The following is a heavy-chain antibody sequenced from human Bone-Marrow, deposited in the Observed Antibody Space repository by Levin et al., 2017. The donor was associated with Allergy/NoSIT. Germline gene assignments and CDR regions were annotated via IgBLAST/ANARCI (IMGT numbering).Heavy chain of an antibody. D-gene: IGHD3-22*01. J-gene: IGHJ4*02. Sequence: GESLKISCKASGYTFTSYGISWVRQAPGQGLEWMGWISAYNGNTNYAQKLQGRVTMTTDTSTSTAYMELRSLRSDDTAVYYCAWTPTYYYDSSGYWVYWGQGTLVTVSS. CDR2: ISAYNGNT. CDR1: GYTFTSYG. CDR3: AWTPTYYYDSSGYWVY. V-gene: IGHV1-18*01.